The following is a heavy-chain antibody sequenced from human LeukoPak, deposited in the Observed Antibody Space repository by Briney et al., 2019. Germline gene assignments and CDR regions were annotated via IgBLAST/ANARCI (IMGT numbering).Heavy chain of an antibody. J-gene: IGHJ3*02. Sequence: SETLSLTCTVSGGSISSSSYYWGWIRQPPGKGLEWIGSIYYSGSTYYNPSLKSRVTISVDTSKNQFSLKLSSVTAADTAVYYCATHQVESITMFGDAFDIWGQGTMVTVSS. CDR2: IYYSGST. CDR1: GGSISSSSYY. D-gene: IGHD3-10*02. V-gene: IGHV4-39*01. CDR3: ATHQVESITMFGDAFDI.